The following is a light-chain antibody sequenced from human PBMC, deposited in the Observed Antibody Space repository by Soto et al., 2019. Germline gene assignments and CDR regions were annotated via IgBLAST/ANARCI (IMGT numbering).Light chain of an antibody. CDR2: GAS. Sequence: EVVLTQSPATLSLSPGERATLSCRASQSVSSYLAWYQQKPGQAPRLLTYGASTRATGIPARFSGSGSGTEFTLTISSLQPDDFATYYCKQYNSYSWTFGQGTMVDIK. CDR3: KQYNSYSWT. CDR1: QSVSSY. J-gene: IGKJ1*01. V-gene: IGKV3-15*01.